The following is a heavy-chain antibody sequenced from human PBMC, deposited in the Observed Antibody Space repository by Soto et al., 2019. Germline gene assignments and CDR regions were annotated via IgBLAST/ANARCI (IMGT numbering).Heavy chain of an antibody. J-gene: IGHJ6*02. Sequence: SETLSLTCTVSGGSISSSSYYWGWIRQPPGKGLEWIGSIYYSGSTYYNPSLKSRVTISVDTSKNQFSLKLSSVTAADTAVYFCARIDAGEWLVPYYYYGMDVWGQGTTVTVSS. D-gene: IGHD6-19*01. V-gene: IGHV4-39*01. CDR3: ARIDAGEWLVPYYYYGMDV. CDR1: GGSISSSSYY. CDR2: IYYSGST.